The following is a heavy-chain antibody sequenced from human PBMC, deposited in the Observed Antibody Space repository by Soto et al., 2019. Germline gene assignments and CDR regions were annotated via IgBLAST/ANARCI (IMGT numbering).Heavy chain of an antibody. CDR2: ISYDGSYK. V-gene: IGHV3-30*18. Sequence: QVQLVESGGGVVQPGRSLRLSCASSGFTFSSYGMHWVRQAPGKGLEWVAVISYDGSYKYYADSVKGRFTISRDNSKNTLYLQMYSLRAEDTALYYCAKWAGGFDYWGQGTLVTVSS. J-gene: IGHJ4*02. CDR3: AKWAGGFDY. CDR1: GFTFSSYG.